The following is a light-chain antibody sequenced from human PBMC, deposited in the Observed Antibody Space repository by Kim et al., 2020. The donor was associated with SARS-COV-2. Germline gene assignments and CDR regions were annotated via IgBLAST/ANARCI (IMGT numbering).Light chain of an antibody. V-gene: IGKV3-20*01. Sequence: SPGERVALSSRASQSVSSNYLVWYQQKPGQAPRLIIYRTYTRATGIPDRFSGSGSGTDFTLTISRLEPEDFAVYYCQQHNTSPWTFGQGTKVDIK. CDR1: QSVSSNY. CDR3: QQHNTSPWT. J-gene: IGKJ1*01. CDR2: RTY.